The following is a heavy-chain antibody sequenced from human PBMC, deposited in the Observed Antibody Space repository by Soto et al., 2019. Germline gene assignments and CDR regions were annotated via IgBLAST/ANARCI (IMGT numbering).Heavy chain of an antibody. CDR3: AGLWFGELSDYYYYGMDV. D-gene: IGHD3-10*01. CDR1: GGTFSSYA. CDR2: ISPIFGTP. V-gene: IGHV1-69*13. J-gene: IGHJ6*02. Sequence: GASVKVSCKASGGTFSSYAISWVRQAPGQGLEWMGGISPIFGTPNYAQNFQGRVTITADESTSTAYMELNRPRSEDTVVYYCAGLWFGELSDYYYYGMDVWGQGTTVTVSS.